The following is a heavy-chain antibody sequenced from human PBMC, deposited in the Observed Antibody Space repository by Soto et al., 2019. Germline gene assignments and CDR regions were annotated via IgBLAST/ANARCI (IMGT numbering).Heavy chain of an antibody. CDR2: ISGSGGST. CDR3: AKRYSYGPQSFDP. Sequence: GGSLRLSCAASGFTFISYAMSWVRQAPGKGLEWVSAISGSGGSTYYADSVKGWFTISRDNSKNTLYLQMNSLRAEDTAVYYCAKRYSYGPQSFDPWGQGTLVTVSS. J-gene: IGHJ5*02. D-gene: IGHD5-18*01. CDR1: GFTFISYA. V-gene: IGHV3-23*01.